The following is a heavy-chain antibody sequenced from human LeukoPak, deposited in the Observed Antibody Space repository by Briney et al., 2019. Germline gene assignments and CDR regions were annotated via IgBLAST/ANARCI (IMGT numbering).Heavy chain of an antibody. CDR3: SRENGAFSPFGY. CDR1: GCSISNTNW. Sequence: PSETLSLTCGVSGCSISNTNWWSWGRPPPGQGLGGIGEITQTGLTHYNPSLESRVTVTLDKSKNKLSLNLTSVTAADTAVYYCSRENGAFSPFGYWGQGALVTVLS. CDR2: ITQTGLT. J-gene: IGHJ4*02. D-gene: IGHD2-8*01. V-gene: IGHV4-4*02.